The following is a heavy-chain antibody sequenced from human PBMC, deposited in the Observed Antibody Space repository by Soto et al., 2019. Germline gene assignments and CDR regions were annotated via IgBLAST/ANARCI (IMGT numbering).Heavy chain of an antibody. CDR1: GDSISGYY. Sequence: PSETLSLTCTVSGDSISGYYWNWIRQPPGKGLEWIGYIYYSGSTNYNPSLKSRVTISLDTSKNQFSLKLSSVTAADTAVYYCARFNYYGSGTYYQDYWGQGTLVTV. V-gene: IGHV4-59*01. D-gene: IGHD3-10*01. J-gene: IGHJ4*02. CDR3: ARFNYYGSGTYYQDY. CDR2: IYYSGST.